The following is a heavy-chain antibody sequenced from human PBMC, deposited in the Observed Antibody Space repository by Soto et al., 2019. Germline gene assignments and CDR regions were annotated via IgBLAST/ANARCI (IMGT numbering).Heavy chain of an antibody. J-gene: IGHJ4*02. V-gene: IGHV4-59*01. Sequence: SETLSLTCTVSGGSISGYYWGWIRQPPGKGLEWIGYIYYSGSINYNPSLKSRVTISLDTSKSQFSLKLRSVTAADTAVYYCARLYCIGTSCYDVFDNWGQGTLVTV. CDR1: GGSISGYY. CDR2: IYYSGSI. CDR3: ARLYCIGTSCYDVFDN. D-gene: IGHD2-2*01.